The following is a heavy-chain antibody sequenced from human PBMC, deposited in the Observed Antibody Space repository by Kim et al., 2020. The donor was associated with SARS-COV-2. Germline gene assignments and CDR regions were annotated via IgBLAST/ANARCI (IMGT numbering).Heavy chain of an antibody. CDR2: IYYSGST. J-gene: IGHJ4*02. CDR3: ASNDFWSGYAIDY. V-gene: IGHV4-39*01. CDR1: GGSISSSSYY. Sequence: SETLSLTCTVSGGSISSSSYYWGWIRQPPGKGLEWIGSIYYSGSTYYNPSLKSRVTISVDTSKNQFSLKLSSVTAADTAVYYCASNDFWSGYAIDYWGQGTLVTVSS. D-gene: IGHD3-3*01.